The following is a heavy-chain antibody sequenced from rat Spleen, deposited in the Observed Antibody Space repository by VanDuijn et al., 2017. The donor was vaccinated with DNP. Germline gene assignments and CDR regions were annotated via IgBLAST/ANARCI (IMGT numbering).Heavy chain of an antibody. V-gene: IGHV2S12*01. Sequence: QVQLKESGPGLVQPSQTLSLTCTVSGFSFTSYGVSWVRQPPGKVLEWIAAISSGENTYYNPALKSRLSISRDTSKSQVFLKMNSLQTEDTAIYFCSRDRDSTGIRTWYFDFWGPGTMVTVSS. D-gene: IGHD1-4*01. J-gene: IGHJ1*01. CDR2: ISSGENT. CDR1: GFSFTSYG. CDR3: SRDRDSTGIRTWYFDF.